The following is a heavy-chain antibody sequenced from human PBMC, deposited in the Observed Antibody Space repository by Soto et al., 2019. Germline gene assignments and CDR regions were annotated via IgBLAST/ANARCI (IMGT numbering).Heavy chain of an antibody. Sequence: GGSLRLSCATSGFTFSSYWMYWVRQAPGKGLVWVSRLDAEGGSTDYADSVKGRFTISRDNARNTLYLQMSSLRADDTAVYYCARLAGGELYYYCGTDVCGQATTLTLSS. CDR1: GFTFSSYW. V-gene: IGHV3-74*01. J-gene: IGHJ6*02. CDR2: LDAEGGST. CDR3: ARLAGGELYYYCGTDV. D-gene: IGHD2-21*01.